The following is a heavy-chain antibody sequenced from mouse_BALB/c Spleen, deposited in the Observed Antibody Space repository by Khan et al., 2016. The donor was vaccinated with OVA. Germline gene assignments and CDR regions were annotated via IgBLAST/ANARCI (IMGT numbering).Heavy chain of an antibody. Sequence: EVELVESGGGLVKPGGSLKLSCAASGFTFSSYAMSWVRQSPEKRLEWVAEISSGGSYTYYPDTLTGRFSISRDNAKNTLYLEMSSLRSEDTAMYFYERASYNYGSSPWFFDYWGQGTTLTVSS. CDR3: ERASYNYGSSPWFFDY. CDR2: ISSGGSYT. V-gene: IGHV5-9-4*01. CDR1: GFTFSSYA. D-gene: IGHD1-1*01. J-gene: IGHJ2*01.